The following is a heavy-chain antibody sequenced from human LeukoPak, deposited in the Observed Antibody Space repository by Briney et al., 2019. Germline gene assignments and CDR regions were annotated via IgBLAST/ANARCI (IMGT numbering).Heavy chain of an antibody. V-gene: IGHV4-59*01. Sequence: SETLSLTCTVSGGSISSYYWNWIRQPPGKGLEWIGYIYYSGSSGSTYYNPSLRSRVTTSADTSKNQFSLKMTSVTAADTAVYYCAGGGDGYQTRFDYWGQGTLLTVSS. D-gene: IGHD5-24*01. CDR1: GGSISSYY. CDR3: AGGGDGYQTRFDY. J-gene: IGHJ4*02. CDR2: IYYSGSSGST.